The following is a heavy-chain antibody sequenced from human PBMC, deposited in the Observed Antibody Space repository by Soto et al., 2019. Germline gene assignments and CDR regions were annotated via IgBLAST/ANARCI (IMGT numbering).Heavy chain of an antibody. Sequence: GSLRLSCAASGFTFSSYAMSWVRQAPGKGLEWVSAISGSGGSTYYADSVKGRSTISRDNSKNTLYLQMNSLRAEDTAVYYCANRRYFDWLNKLPFDYWGQGTLVTVSS. CDR1: GFTFSSYA. CDR2: ISGSGGST. V-gene: IGHV3-23*01. D-gene: IGHD3-9*01. J-gene: IGHJ4*02. CDR3: ANRRYFDWLNKLPFDY.